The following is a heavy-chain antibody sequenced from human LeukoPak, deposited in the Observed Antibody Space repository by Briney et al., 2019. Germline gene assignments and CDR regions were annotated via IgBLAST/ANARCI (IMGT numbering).Heavy chain of an antibody. D-gene: IGHD2-2*02. J-gene: IGHJ4*02. V-gene: IGHV3-69-1*01. CDR1: GFTFTNHP. CDR2: IGGDGVA. Sequence: GGSLRLSCAASGFTFTNHPMHWVRQAPGKGLEWVSYIGGDGVAFYADSVKGRFTMSKDDARKSLYLQMSSLRVEDTALYYCAKDRANWAIDDWGQGTQVTASS. CDR3: AKDRANWAIDD.